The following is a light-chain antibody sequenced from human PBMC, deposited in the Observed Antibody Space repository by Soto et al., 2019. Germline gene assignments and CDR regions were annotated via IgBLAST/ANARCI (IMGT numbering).Light chain of an antibody. J-gene: IGKJ5*01. CDR1: HGISTL. CDR3: QHFKSFPIT. CDR2: EAS. V-gene: IGKV1-13*02. Sequence: AIPLTPSPSSLSAYVGDRVTITCRASHGISTLLAWYQQKPGKAPKVLIYEASRLQSGVPSRFSGSGSGTDFTLTISSLQPEDFATYYCQHFKSFPITFGQGTRLEIK.